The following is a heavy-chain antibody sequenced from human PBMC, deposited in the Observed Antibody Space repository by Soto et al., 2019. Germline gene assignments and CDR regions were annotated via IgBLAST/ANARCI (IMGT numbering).Heavy chain of an antibody. CDR2: IYYSGST. J-gene: IGHJ4*02. D-gene: IGHD4-4*01. Sequence: EPKCHPYTVVGGSIGSRSYYWGLINQPPGKGLEWIGSIYYSGSTYYNPSLKSRVTISVDSSKNQFSLKLSSVTAADTAVYYCAKTVDIGYDYSTRYYFDYWGQGTLVSVSS. CDR1: GGSIGSRSYY. CDR3: AKTVDIGYDYSTRYYFDY. V-gene: IGHV4-39*01.